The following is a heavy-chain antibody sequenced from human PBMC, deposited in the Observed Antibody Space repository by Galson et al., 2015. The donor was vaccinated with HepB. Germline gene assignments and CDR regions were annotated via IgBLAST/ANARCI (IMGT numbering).Heavy chain of an antibody. V-gene: IGHV1-2*04. CDR2: INPNSGGT. CDR1: GYTFTGYY. D-gene: IGHD2-2*01. Sequence: SVKVSCKASGYTFTGYYMHWVRQAPGQGLEWMGWINPNSGGTNYAQKFQGWVTMTRDTSISTAYMELSRLRSDDTAVYYCARERGDIAVVPAAMNYYYYGMDVWGQGTTVTVSS. CDR3: ARERGDIAVVPAAMNYYYYGMDV. J-gene: IGHJ6*02.